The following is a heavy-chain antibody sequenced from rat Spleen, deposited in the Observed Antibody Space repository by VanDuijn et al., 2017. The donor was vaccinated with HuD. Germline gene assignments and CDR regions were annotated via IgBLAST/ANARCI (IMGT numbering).Heavy chain of an antibody. CDR3: SEDQYYYSAGSYYRWFAY. J-gene: IGHJ3*01. CDR1: GFTFSDYY. V-gene: IGHV5-22*01. Sequence: EVQLVESGGGLVQPGRSLKLSCAVSGFTFSDYYMAWVRQAPKKGLEWVATIIYDGSSTDYPDSVMGRFTISRDDAKSTLYLQMNSLRSDDTATYHCSEDQYYYSAGSYYRWFAYWGQGTLVTVSA. CDR2: IIYDGSST. D-gene: IGHD1-12*02.